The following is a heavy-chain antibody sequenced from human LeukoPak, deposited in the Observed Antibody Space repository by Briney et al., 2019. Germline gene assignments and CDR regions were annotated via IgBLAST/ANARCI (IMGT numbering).Heavy chain of an antibody. Sequence: SETLSLTCAVYGGSFSGYYWSWIHQPPGKGLEWIGEINHSGSTNYNPSLKSRVTISVDTSKNQFSLKLSSVTAADTAVYYCARLGYCSSTSCYGGYYYYYMDVWGKGTTVTVSS. D-gene: IGHD2-2*01. CDR3: ARLGYCSSTSCYGGYYYYYMDV. V-gene: IGHV4-34*01. CDR1: GGSFSGYY. CDR2: INHSGST. J-gene: IGHJ6*03.